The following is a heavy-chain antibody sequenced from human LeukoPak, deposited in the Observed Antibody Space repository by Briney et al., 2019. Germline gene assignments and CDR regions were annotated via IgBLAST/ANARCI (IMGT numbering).Heavy chain of an antibody. D-gene: IGHD6-13*01. V-gene: IGHV4-59*01. CDR2: IYYSGST. CDR1: GGSISNKY. CDR3: ARVQHSSSWRKYYYYYYMDV. Sequence: SETLSLTCTVSGGSISNKYWSWIRQPPGKGLEWIGYIYYSGSTNYNPSLKSRVTISVDTSKNQFSLKLSSVTAADTAVYYCARVQHSSSWRKYYYYYYMDVWGKGTTVTISS. J-gene: IGHJ6*03.